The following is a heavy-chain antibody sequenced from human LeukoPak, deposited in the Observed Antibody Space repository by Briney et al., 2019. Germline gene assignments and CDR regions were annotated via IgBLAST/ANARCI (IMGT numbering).Heavy chain of an antibody. CDR1: GGSISSYY. J-gene: IGHJ4*02. V-gene: IGHV4-59*08. CDR3: ARNYYDGSGYYF. CDR2: IYYSGST. D-gene: IGHD3-22*01. Sequence: PSETLSLTCTVSGGSISSYYWSWIRQPPGKGLEWIGYIYYSGSTNYNPSLKSRVTISVDTSKNQFSLKLSSVAAADAAVYYCARNYYDGSGYYFWGQGTQVTVSS.